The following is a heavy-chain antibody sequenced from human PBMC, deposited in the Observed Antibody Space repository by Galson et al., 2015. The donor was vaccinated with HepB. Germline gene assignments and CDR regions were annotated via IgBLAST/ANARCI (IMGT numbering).Heavy chain of an antibody. V-gene: IGHV6-1*01. CDR3: ARVVACSSTSCYSYYMDV. CDR1: GDSVSSNSAA. J-gene: IGHJ6*03. CDR2: TYYRSKWYN. Sequence: CAISGDSVSSNSAAWNWIRQSPSRGLEWLGRTYYRSKWYNDYAVSVKSRITINPDTSKNQFSLQLNSVTPEDTAVHYCARVVACSSTSCYSYYMDVWGKGTTVTVSS. D-gene: IGHD2-2*01.